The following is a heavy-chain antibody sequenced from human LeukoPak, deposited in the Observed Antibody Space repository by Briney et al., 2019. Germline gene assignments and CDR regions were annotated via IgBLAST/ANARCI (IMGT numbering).Heavy chain of an antibody. V-gene: IGHV3-33*01. CDR2: IWYDGSNK. Sequence: GRSLRLSCAASGFTFSTYGMQWVRQAPGKGLEWVAVIWYDGSNKYYADSVKGRFTISRDNSKNTLYLQMNSLRAEDTAVYYCARALPAGDRYDFWSGYFWGAWFDPWGQGTLVTVSS. CDR3: ARALPAGDRYDFWSGYFWGAWFDP. CDR1: GFTFSTYG. J-gene: IGHJ5*02. D-gene: IGHD3-3*01.